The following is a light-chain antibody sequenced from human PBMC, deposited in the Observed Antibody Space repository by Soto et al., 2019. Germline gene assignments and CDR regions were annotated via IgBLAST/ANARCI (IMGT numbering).Light chain of an antibody. V-gene: IGLV2-14*01. Sequence: QSALTQPASVSGSPGQSITISCTGTSSDVGGSNYVSWYQQHPGKAPKLMIYDVDDRPSGVSNRFSGSKSGNTASLTISGLQAEDEADYYCSSYISSSTLVVFGGGTKLTVL. CDR2: DVD. CDR3: SSYISSSTLVV. CDR1: SSDVGGSNY. J-gene: IGLJ2*01.